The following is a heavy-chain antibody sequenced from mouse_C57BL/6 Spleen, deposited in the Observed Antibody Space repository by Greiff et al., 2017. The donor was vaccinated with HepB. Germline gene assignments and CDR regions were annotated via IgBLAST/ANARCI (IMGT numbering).Heavy chain of an antibody. D-gene: IGHD3-2*02. Sequence: EVKLMESGGGLVQPGGSLKLSCAASGFTFSDYGMAWVRQAPRKGPEWVAFISNLAYSIYYADTVTGRFTISRENAKNTLYLEMSSLRCEDTAMYYCARLDSSGYPYYFDYWGQGTTLTVSS. V-gene: IGHV5-15*01. J-gene: IGHJ2*01. CDR1: GFTFSDYG. CDR2: ISNLAYSI. CDR3: ARLDSSGYPYYFDY.